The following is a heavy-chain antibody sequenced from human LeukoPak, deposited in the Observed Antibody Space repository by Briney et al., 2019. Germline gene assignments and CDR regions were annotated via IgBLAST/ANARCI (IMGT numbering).Heavy chain of an antibody. CDR3: AKRVRYCSSTSCYQDAFHI. Sequence: GGSLRLSCAASGFTFSSYAMSWVRRAPGKGLEWVSAISGSGGSTYYADSVKGRFTISRDNSKNTLYLQMNSLRAEDTAVYYCAKRVRYCSSTSCYQDAFHIWGQGTMVTVSS. J-gene: IGHJ3*02. CDR2: ISGSGGST. CDR1: GFTFSSYA. D-gene: IGHD2-2*01. V-gene: IGHV3-23*01.